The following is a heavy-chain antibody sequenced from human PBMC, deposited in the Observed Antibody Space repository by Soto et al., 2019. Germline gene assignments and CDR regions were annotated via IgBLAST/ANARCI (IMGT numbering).Heavy chain of an antibody. V-gene: IGHV3-49*04. D-gene: IGHD3-10*01. CDR3: TRGPSRFDRGSKYYPYYYQF. J-gene: IGHJ1*01. Sequence: GGSLRLSCSGSGFTFRDYAITWVRQAPGKGLEWEGFIRSKSYGATTEYAASLKGRFIFSRDDSENIDYLKMDSLKTEDTAVYYCTRGPSRFDRGSKYYPYYYQFWGQGTQVTVSS. CDR1: GFTFRDYA. CDR2: IRSKSYGATT.